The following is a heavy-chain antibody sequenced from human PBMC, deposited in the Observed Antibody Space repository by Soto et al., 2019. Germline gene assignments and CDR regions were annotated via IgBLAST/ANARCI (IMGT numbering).Heavy chain of an antibody. CDR3: AREARSGNWFDP. CDR2: IYYSGST. CDR1: GGSVSSGSYY. D-gene: IGHD1-26*01. V-gene: IGHV4-61*01. J-gene: IGHJ5*02. Sequence: TSETLSLTCTVSGGSVSSGSYYWSWIRQPPGKGLEWIGYIYYSGSTNYNPSLKSRVTISVDTSKNQFSLKLSSVTAADTAVYYCAREARSGNWFDPWGQRTLVTVSS.